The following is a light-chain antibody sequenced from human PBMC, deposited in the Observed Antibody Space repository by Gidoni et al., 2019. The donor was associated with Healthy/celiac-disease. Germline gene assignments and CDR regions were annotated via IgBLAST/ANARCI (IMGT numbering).Light chain of an antibody. CDR3: QQRSNWSWT. CDR1: QSVSSY. J-gene: IGKJ1*01. Sequence: EMLLTQSPATLSLSPGERATLSCRANQSVSSYLAGDQQKPGQAARLLIYDASNRATGIPARFSGSGAGTEVTLTISYLVDPEDFAVYYCQQRSNWSWTFGQGTKVEIK. CDR2: DAS. V-gene: IGKV3-11*01.